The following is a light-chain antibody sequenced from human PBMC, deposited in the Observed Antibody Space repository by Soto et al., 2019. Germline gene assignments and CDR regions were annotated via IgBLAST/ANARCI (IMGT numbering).Light chain of an antibody. CDR3: QQTYTKPQT. CDR1: QNINNY. V-gene: IGKV1-39*01. Sequence: DIQMTQSPSSLSTSIGDRVTITCRASQNINNYLNWYQQKPGKAPKLLIYAASSLQSGGPSRFSGSGSGTDFTLTISSLQPEDFATYYCQQTYTKPQTFGQGTKLEIK. CDR2: AAS. J-gene: IGKJ2*01.